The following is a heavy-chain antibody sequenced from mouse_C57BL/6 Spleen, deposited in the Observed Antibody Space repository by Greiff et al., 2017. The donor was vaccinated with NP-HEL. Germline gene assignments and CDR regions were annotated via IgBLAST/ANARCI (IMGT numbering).Heavy chain of an antibody. CDR1: GFSLTSYG. J-gene: IGHJ1*03. CDR2: IWSGGST. V-gene: IGHV2-2*01. D-gene: IGHD1-1*01. Sequence: VKLQESGPGLVQPSQSLSITCTVSGFSLTSYGVHWVRQSPGKGLEWLGVIWSGGSTDYNAAFISRLSISKDNSKSQVFFKMNSLQADDTAIYYCARSGYGSPHWYFDVWGTGTTVTVSS. CDR3: ARSGYGSPHWYFDV.